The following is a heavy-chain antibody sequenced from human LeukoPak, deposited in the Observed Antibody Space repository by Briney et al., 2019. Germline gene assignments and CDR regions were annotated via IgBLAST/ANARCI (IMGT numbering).Heavy chain of an antibody. Sequence: ASVKVSCKAPGYTFTIFDFNWVRQATGQGLEWMGWMKSNNGHTGYAQKFQGRVTMTRDTSISTAYMELSSLTFEDTAVYYCARGPPNWGMVGYWGQGTLVTVSS. CDR3: ARGPPNWGMVGY. D-gene: IGHD7-27*01. V-gene: IGHV1-8*01. CDR1: GYTFTIFD. J-gene: IGHJ4*02. CDR2: MKSNNGHT.